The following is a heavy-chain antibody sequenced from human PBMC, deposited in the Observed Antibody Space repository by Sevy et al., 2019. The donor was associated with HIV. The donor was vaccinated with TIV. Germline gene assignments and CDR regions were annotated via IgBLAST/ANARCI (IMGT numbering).Heavy chain of an antibody. J-gene: IGHJ3*01. D-gene: IGHD3-10*01. CDR3: ARRGAGPAFDV. CDR1: GGSIISSTYY. V-gene: IGHV4-39*02. Sequence: QSQTLSLTCTVSGGSIISSTYYWGWIRQPPGKGLEWIGSVYYSGSTYYNPSLRGRVTISVDMFKDHFSLKLSSVTAADTAVYYCARRGAGPAFDVWGQGTMVTVSS. CDR2: VYYSGST.